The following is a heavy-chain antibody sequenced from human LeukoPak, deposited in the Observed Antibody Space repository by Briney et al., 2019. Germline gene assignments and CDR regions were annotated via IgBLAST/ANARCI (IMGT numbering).Heavy chain of an antibody. J-gene: IGHJ4*02. CDR2: IIPIFGTA. CDR1: GGTFSSYA. D-gene: IGHD3-22*01. CDR3: ASTYDSSGYYAQGY. V-gene: IGHV1-69*05. Sequence: ASVKVSCKASGGTFSSYAISWVQQAPGQGLEWMGGIIPIFGTANYAQKFQGRVTITTDESTSTAYMELRSLRSDDTAVYYCASTYDSSGYYAQGYWGQGTLVTVSS.